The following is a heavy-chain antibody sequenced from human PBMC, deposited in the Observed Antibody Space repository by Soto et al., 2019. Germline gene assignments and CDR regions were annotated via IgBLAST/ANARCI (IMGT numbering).Heavy chain of an antibody. CDR1: GYTFTSYG. J-gene: IGHJ6*02. CDR2: ISAYNGNT. CDR3: ARDEGYCSGGSCYSAYYYYGMDV. Sequence: ASVKVSCKASGYTFTSYGISWVRQAPGQGLEWMGWISAYNGNTNYAQKLQGRVTMTTDTSTSTAYMELRSLRSDDTAVYYCARDEGYCSGGSCYSAYYYYGMDVWGQGTTVTVSS. V-gene: IGHV1-18*01. D-gene: IGHD2-15*01.